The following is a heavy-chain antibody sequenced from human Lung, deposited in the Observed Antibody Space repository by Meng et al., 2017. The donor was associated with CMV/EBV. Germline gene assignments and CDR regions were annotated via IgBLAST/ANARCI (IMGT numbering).Heavy chain of an antibody. CDR3: AGAFRGGYYTNDY. CDR2: ISSTSRYI. V-gene: IGHV3-21*01. D-gene: IGHD3-3*01. J-gene: IGHJ4*02. CDR1: GFTFSSYS. Sequence: GGSXRLXCATSGFTFSSYSMNWVRQAPGKGLEWVSFISSTSRYIFYADSVKGRFTISRDNAKNSVYIQMNSLRVEDTAVYYCAGAFRGGYYTNDYWGQGXLVTVSS.